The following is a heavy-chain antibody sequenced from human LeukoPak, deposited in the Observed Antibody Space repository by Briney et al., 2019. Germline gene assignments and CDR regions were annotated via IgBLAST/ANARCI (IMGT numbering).Heavy chain of an antibody. CDR2: INHSGST. CDR1: GFTFSNAW. CDR3: ARMGRLSSSWYGVILDY. J-gene: IGHJ4*02. Sequence: GSLRLSCAASGFTFSNAWMSWVRQPPGKGLEWIGEINHSGSTNYNPSLKSRVTISVDTSKNQFSLKLSSVTAADTAVYYCARMGRLSSSWYGVILDYWGQGTLVTVSS. D-gene: IGHD6-13*01. V-gene: IGHV4-34*01.